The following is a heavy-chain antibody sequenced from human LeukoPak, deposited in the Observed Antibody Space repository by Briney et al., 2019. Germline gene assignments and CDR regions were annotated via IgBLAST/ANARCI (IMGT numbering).Heavy chain of an antibody. Sequence: PGGSLRLSCAASGFTFSTFAMHWVRQAPGKGLEWVSAISNSGDTTYYADSVRGRFTVSRDNSKNTLYLQMISLRAEDTAVYYCGKGGGWLYYFDYWGQGTQVTVSS. CDR3: GKGGGWLYYFDY. D-gene: IGHD2-15*01. CDR2: ISNSGDTT. CDR1: GFTFSTFA. V-gene: IGHV3-23*01. J-gene: IGHJ4*02.